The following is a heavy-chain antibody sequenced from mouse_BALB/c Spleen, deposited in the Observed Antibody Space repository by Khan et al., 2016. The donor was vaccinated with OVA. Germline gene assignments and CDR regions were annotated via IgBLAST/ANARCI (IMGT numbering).Heavy chain of an antibody. CDR1: GFTFSSYG. Sequence: EVMLVESGGGLVQPGGSLKLSCAASGFTFSSYGMSWVRQTPDKRLELVATINSNGGSTYYPDSVKGRFTISRDNAKNTLYLQMSSLKSEDTAMYYCARRARTINWGQGTTLTVSS. D-gene: IGHD3-3*01. J-gene: IGHJ2*01. CDR3: ARRARTIN. CDR2: INSNGGST. V-gene: IGHV5-6-3*01.